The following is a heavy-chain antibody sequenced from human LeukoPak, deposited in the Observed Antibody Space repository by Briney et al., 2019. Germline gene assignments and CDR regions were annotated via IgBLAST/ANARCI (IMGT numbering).Heavy chain of an antibody. CDR1: GFTFSSYA. Sequence: GGSLRLSCAASGFTFSSYALSWVRQAPGKGLEWVSATSGSGSSTYYRDSVKGRFTISRDNPKNTLYLQMNSLRAEDTAVYYCARDHGDYLFDYWGQGTLVTVSS. D-gene: IGHD4-17*01. J-gene: IGHJ4*02. V-gene: IGHV3-23*01. CDR2: TSGSGSST. CDR3: ARDHGDYLFDY.